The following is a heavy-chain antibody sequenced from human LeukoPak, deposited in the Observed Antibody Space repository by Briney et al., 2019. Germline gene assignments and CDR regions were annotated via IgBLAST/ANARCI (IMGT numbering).Heavy chain of an antibody. J-gene: IGHJ4*02. Sequence: SETLSPTCTVSGGSISSYYWSWIRQPPGKGLEWIGYIYYSGSTNYNPSLKSRVTISVDTSKNQFSLKLSSVTAADTAVYYCAGSGYSSSWYGSYFDYWGQGTLVTVSS. D-gene: IGHD6-13*01. CDR3: AGSGYSSSWYGSYFDY. V-gene: IGHV4-59*01. CDR1: GGSISSYY. CDR2: IYYSGST.